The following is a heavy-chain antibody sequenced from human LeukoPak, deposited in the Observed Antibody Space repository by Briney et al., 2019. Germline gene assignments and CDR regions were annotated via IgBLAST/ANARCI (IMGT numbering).Heavy chain of an antibody. CDR3: ARDLPVTMVRGVSDY. CDR1: GYTFTSYA. D-gene: IGHD3-10*01. Sequence: ASVKVSCKASGYTFTSYAMHWVRQAPGQRLEWMGWINAGNGNTKYSQEFQGRVTITRDTSASTAYMELSSLRSEDTAVYYCARDLPVTMVRGVSDYWGQGILVTVSS. J-gene: IGHJ4*02. CDR2: INAGNGNT. V-gene: IGHV1-3*03.